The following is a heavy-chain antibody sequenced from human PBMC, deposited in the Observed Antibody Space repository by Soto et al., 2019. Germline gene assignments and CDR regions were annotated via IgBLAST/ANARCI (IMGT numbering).Heavy chain of an antibody. CDR1: GGSISSSSYY. D-gene: IGHD2-2*01. CDR2: IYYSGST. V-gene: IGHV4-39*01. Sequence: QLQLQGSGPGLVKPSETLSLTCTVSGGSISSSSYYWGWIRQPPGKGREWIGSIYYSGSTYYNPSLRSRVTVSVDTSKNQFSLKLSSVTAADTAVYYCARYCSSTSCPRGIWFDPWGQGTLVTVSS. CDR3: ARYCSSTSCPRGIWFDP. J-gene: IGHJ5*02.